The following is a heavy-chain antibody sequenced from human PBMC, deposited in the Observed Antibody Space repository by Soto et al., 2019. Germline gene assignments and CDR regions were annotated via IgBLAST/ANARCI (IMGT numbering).Heavy chain of an antibody. D-gene: IGHD2-2*01. Sequence: QVQLQESGPGLVKPSETLSLTCIVSGGSISSGVYYWNWLRQHPGKGLEWIGYMYDSGSTYYNPSLKSRVTISVDTSKNQFSLKLSSVTAADTAMYYCARGWSGYCSSTSCLNWFDPWGQGTLVTVSS. V-gene: IGHV4-31*03. CDR1: GGSISSGVYY. J-gene: IGHJ5*02. CDR2: MYDSGST. CDR3: ARGWSGYCSSTSCLNWFDP.